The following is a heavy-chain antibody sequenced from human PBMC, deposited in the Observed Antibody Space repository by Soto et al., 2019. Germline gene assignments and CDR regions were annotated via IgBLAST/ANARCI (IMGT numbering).Heavy chain of an antibody. CDR2: IKQDGSEK. CDR1: GFTFSSYW. V-gene: IGHV3-7*03. D-gene: IGHD3-22*01. J-gene: IGHJ4*02. CDR3: ARDRRSYYDSSGYLDY. Sequence: EVQLVESGGGLVQPGGSLRLSCAASGFTFSSYWMSWVRQAPGKGLEWVANIKQDGSEKYYVDSVKGRFTISRDNAKKLLYLQMNSLRAEDTVVYYCARDRRSYYDSSGYLDYWGQGTLVTVSS.